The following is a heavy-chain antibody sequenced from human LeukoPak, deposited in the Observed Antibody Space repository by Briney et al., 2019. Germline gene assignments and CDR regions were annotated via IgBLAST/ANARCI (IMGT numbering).Heavy chain of an antibody. Sequence: GGSLRLSCAASGFTFSSYAMSWVRQAPGKGLEWVSAISGSVDSTYYGDSMKGRFTISRDTYKNTLYLQMNSLRAEDTAIYYCAKHSHSWYIGYFEYWGQGALVTVSS. CDR3: AKHSHSWYIGYFEY. D-gene: IGHD1-1*01. CDR2: ISGSVDST. J-gene: IGHJ4*02. V-gene: IGHV3-23*01. CDR1: GFTFSSYA.